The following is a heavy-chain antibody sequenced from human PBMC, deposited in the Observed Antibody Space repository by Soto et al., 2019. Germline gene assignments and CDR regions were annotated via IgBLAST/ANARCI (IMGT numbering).Heavy chain of an antibody. CDR2: IFWDDDK. V-gene: IGHV2-5*02. CDR3: ALLNDGDYTF. Sequence: QITFKESGPTLVNPKQPLPLTCTFSGFSVTSDGVGVGWIRQPPGKALEWLAVIFWDDDKRYSPSLESRLSIARDTSKDQVFLTMTNMESVDTATYYCALLNDGDYTFWGQGTRVTVSS. D-gene: IGHD4-17*01. CDR1: GFSVTSDGVG. J-gene: IGHJ4*02.